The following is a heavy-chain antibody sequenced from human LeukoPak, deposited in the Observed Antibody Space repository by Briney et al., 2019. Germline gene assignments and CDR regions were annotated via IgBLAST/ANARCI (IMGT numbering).Heavy chain of an antibody. J-gene: IGHJ4*02. Sequence: GSSVKVSCKASGGTFSSYAISWVRQAPGQGLEWMGRIIPIFGTANYAQKFQGRVTITTDESTSTAYMELSSLRSEDTAVYYCVRDGNIGYSGYDYFDYWGQGTLVTVSS. V-gene: IGHV1-69*05. CDR2: IIPIFGTA. D-gene: IGHD5-12*01. CDR1: GGTFSSYA. CDR3: VRDGNIGYSGYDYFDY.